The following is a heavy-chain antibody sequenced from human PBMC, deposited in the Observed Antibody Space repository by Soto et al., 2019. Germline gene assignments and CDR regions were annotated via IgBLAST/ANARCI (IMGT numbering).Heavy chain of an antibody. CDR2: INTDNGGA. J-gene: IGHJ5*01. CDR3: AKERGSNSLHPSYNWFDT. V-gene: IGHV1-2*02. D-gene: IGHD6-13*01. Sequence: SVKVSCKASGYIFTDYHIHWVRQAPGQGLEFMGWINTDNGGAGSAQQFQGRVTVTRDTSITTVYLELSNLRSDDTAVYFCAKERGSNSLHPSYNWFDTSG. CDR1: GYIFTDYH.